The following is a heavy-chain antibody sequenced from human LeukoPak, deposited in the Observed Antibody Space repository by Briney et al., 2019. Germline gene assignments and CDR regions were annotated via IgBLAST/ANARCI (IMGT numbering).Heavy chain of an antibody. CDR2: IYHSGST. Sequence: PSETLSLTCAVSGYSISSGYYWGWIRQPPGKGLEWIGSIYHSGSTYYNPSLKSRVTISVDTSKNQFSLKPSSVTAADTAVYYCAGAGDFWSGYYADFDYWGQGTLVTVSS. CDR3: AGAGDFWSGYYADFDY. J-gene: IGHJ4*02. V-gene: IGHV4-38-2*01. CDR1: GYSISSGYY. D-gene: IGHD3-3*01.